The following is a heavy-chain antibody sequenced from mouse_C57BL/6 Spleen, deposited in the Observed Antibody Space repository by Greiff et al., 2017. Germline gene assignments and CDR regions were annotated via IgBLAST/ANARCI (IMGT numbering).Heavy chain of an antibody. V-gene: IGHV1-26*01. CDR1: GYTFTDYY. CDR3: ARNLLHYYGSSYVAY. CDR2: INPNNGGT. J-gene: IGHJ3*01. D-gene: IGHD1-1*01. Sequence: VQLQQSGPELVKPGASVKISCKASGYTFTDYYMNWVKPSHGKSLEWIGDINPNNGGTSYNQTVNGKGTLPVDKSSSTAYMELRSLTSEYSAVYYCARNLLHYYGSSYVAYWGQGTLVTVSA.